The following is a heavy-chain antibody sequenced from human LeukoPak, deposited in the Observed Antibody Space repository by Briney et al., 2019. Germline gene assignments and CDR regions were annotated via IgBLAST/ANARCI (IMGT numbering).Heavy chain of an antibody. CDR3: ARGQLWFDY. CDR1: GFTFDNYA. Sequence: GGSLRLSCEASGFTFDNYAMHWVRQAPGKRLEWVAVISYDGNREYYPDSVKGRFTISRDNSKNTLYLQMNSLRAEDTAVYYCARGQLWFDYWGQGTLVTVSS. J-gene: IGHJ5*01. CDR2: ISYDGNRE. V-gene: IGHV3-30-3*01. D-gene: IGHD2-2*01.